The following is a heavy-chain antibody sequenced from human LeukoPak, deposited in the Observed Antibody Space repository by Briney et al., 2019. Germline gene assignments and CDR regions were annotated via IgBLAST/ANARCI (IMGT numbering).Heavy chain of an antibody. CDR3: ARDQPYYYGSGSYYPPTY. J-gene: IGHJ4*02. CDR2: ISSSGSTI. V-gene: IGHV3-48*03. Sequence: GGSLRLSCAASGFIFSSYEMNWVRQAPGKGLEWVSYISSSGSTIYYADSVKGRFTISRDNAKNSLYLQMNSLRAEDTAVYYCARDQPYYYGSGSYYPPTYWGQGTLVTVSS. D-gene: IGHD3-10*01. CDR1: GFIFSSYE.